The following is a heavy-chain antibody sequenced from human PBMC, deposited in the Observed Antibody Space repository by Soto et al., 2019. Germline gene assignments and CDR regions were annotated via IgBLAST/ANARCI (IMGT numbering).Heavy chain of an antibody. CDR2: VNPSGGSA. D-gene: IGHD2-15*01. CDR1: GYIFTAYS. CDR3: AREENCRGGTCYSEYFHH. V-gene: IGHV1-46*01. J-gene: IGHJ1*01. Sequence: GASVKVSCKTSGYIFTAYSMHWVRQAPGQGLEWMGVVNPSGGSAHYAQSFEGRVTLTRDTSTSTFYVELSSLRSEDTAVYYCAREENCRGGTCYSEYFHHWGQGTLVTVSS.